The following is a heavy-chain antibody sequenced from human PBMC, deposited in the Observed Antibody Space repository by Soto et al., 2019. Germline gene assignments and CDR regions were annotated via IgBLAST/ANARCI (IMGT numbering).Heavy chain of an antibody. CDR2: IDPSDSYT. CDR3: ARVYYDFWSGYYTDYYCYGMDV. CDR1: GYSFTSYW. Sequence: PGESLKISCKGSGYSFTSYWISWVRQMPGKGLEWMGRIDPSDSYTDYSPSFQGHVTISADKSISTAYLQWSSLKASDTAMYYCARVYYDFWSGYYTDYYCYGMDVWGQGTTVTVSS. D-gene: IGHD3-3*01. J-gene: IGHJ6*02. V-gene: IGHV5-10-1*01.